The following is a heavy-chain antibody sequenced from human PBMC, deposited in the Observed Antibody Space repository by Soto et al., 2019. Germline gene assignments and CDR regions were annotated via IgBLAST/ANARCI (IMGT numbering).Heavy chain of an antibody. CDR3: ARGIMITFGGVIADAYSYSGIDL. CDR1: GGSFSGYY. Sequence: SETLSLTCAVYGGSFSGYYWSWIRQPPGKGLEWIGEINHSGGTNYNPSLKSRVTISVDTSKNQFSPKLSSVTAADTAVYYCARGIMITFGGVIADAYSYSGIDLWGQGTTVTVSS. J-gene: IGHJ6*02. V-gene: IGHV4-34*01. D-gene: IGHD3-16*02. CDR2: INHSGGT.